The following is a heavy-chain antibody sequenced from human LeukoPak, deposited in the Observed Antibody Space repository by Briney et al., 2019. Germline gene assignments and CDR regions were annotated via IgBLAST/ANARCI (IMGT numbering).Heavy chain of an antibody. CDR2: ISYDGSNK. V-gene: IGHV3-30*01. CDR3: ARAPSRVVPAAIYY. D-gene: IGHD2-2*01. CDR1: GFTFSSYA. J-gene: IGHJ4*02. Sequence: GGSLRFPCVASGFTFSSYAMHWVRQAPGKGLEWVAVISYDGSNKYYADSVKGRFTISRDNSKTTLYLQMNSLRAEDTAVYYCARAPSRVVPAAIYYWGQGTLVTVSS.